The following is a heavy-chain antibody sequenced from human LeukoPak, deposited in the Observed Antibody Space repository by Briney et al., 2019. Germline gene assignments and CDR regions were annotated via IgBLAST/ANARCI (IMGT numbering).Heavy chain of an antibody. J-gene: IGHJ4*02. D-gene: IGHD2-15*01. Sequence: GGSLRLSCAASGFTFSIYAMSWVRQAPGKGLEWVSDISGSGGTTYYADSVKGRFTKGQFTISRDNSKNTLYLQMNSLRADDTAVYYCARDRAVVVAATDYWGQGTLVTVSS. CDR2: ISGSGGTT. CDR3: ARDRAVVVAATDY. V-gene: IGHV3-23*01. CDR1: GFTFSIYA.